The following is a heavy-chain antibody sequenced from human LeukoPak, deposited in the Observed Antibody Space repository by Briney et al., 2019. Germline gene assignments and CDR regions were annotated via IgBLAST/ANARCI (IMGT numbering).Heavy chain of an antibody. V-gene: IGHV3-9*01. Sequence: GGSLRLSCAASGFTFEDYTMHRVRQAPGKGLEWVARVNWNSGSIDYADSVKGRFTISRDNTKNSVYLQMNSLRAEDTALYYCAKDLGYGDYRINSDYFDYWGRGALVIVSS. CDR1: GFTFEDYT. CDR2: VNWNSGSI. CDR3: AKDLGYGDYRINSDYFDY. D-gene: IGHD4-17*01. J-gene: IGHJ4*02.